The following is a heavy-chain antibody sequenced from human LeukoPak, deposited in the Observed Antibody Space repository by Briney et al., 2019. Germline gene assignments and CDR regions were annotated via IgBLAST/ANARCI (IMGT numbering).Heavy chain of an antibody. CDR3: AKRILGHGDYLWAQTYYYYGMDV. D-gene: IGHD4-17*01. CDR2: ISGSGGST. CDR1: GFTFSSYA. Sequence: PGGSLRLSCAASGFTFSSYAMSWVRQAPGKGLEWVSAISGSGGSTYYADSVKGRLTISRDNSKNTLYLQMNSLRAEDTAVYYCAKRILGHGDYLWAQTYYYYGMDVWGQGTTVTVSS. J-gene: IGHJ6*02. V-gene: IGHV3-23*01.